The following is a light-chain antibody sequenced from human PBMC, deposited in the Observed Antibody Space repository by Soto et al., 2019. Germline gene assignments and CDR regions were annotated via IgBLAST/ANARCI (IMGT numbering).Light chain of an antibody. Sequence: EVVLTQSPGTLSLSPGERATLSCRASQNVVGYKLAWYQQKPGQPPRLLIYDASNRATGIPARFSGSGSGTDFTLTISSLEPEDFAVYYCQQRSNWPMYTFGQGTKLEIK. CDR1: QNVVGY. V-gene: IGKV3-11*01. J-gene: IGKJ2*01. CDR3: QQRSNWPMYT. CDR2: DAS.